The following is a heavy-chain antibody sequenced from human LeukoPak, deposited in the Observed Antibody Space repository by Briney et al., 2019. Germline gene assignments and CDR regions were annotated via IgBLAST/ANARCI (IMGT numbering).Heavy chain of an antibody. J-gene: IGHJ4*02. CDR1: GGSISSYY. Sequence: PSETLSLTPTVSGGSISSYYWSWIRQPPGKGLEWIGYIYSSGSTNYNPSLKGRVTISVDTSKNQFSLKLSSVTAADTAVYYCARGPYYDSSGYYPHDYWGQGTLVTVSS. D-gene: IGHD3-22*01. V-gene: IGHV4-4*09. CDR2: IYSSGST. CDR3: ARGPYYDSSGYYPHDY.